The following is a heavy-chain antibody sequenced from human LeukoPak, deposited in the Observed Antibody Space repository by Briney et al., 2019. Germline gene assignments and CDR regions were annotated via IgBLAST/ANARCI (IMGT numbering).Heavy chain of an antibody. CDR1: GFTFSSYG. CDR3: ARDGTLGASGSYYNLPY. Sequence: GGSLRLSCAASGFTFSSYGMHWVRQAPGKGLEWVAVIWHDESKKYYADSEEGRFTISRDTSKNTLYLQMNSLRVEDTAVYYCARDGTLGASGSYYNLPYWGQGTLVTVSS. D-gene: IGHD3-10*01. V-gene: IGHV3-33*01. J-gene: IGHJ4*02. CDR2: IWHDESKK.